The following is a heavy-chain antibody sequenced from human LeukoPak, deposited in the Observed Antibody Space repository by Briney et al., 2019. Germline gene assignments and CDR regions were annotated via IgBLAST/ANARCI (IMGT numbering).Heavy chain of an antibody. J-gene: IGHJ5*02. Sequence: DPSETLSLTCTVSGGSISSSSYYWGWIRQPPGKGLEWIGEINHSGSTNYNPSLKSRVTISVDTSKNQFSLKLSSVTAADTAVYYCARRGSYYSPQKSWGQGTLVTVSS. CDR1: GGSISSSSYY. CDR2: INHSGST. D-gene: IGHD1-26*01. V-gene: IGHV4-39*07. CDR3: ARRGSYYSPQKS.